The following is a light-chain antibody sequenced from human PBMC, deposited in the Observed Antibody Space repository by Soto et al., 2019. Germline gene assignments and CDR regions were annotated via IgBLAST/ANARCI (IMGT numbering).Light chain of an antibody. V-gene: IGKV3-20*01. CDR3: QQYGSSGT. CDR1: QSVSNNY. CDR2: GAS. J-gene: IGKJ1*01. Sequence: EIVLTQSPGTLSLSRGESATLSCRASQSVSNNYLAWYQQKPGQAPRLLIYGASNRATGIPDRFSGSGSGTDFTLTISRLEPEDFAVYYCQQYGSSGTFGQGTKVDIK.